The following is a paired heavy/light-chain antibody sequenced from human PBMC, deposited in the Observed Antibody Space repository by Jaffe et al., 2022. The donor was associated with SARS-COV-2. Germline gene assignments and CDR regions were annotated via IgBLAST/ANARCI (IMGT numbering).Heavy chain of an antibody. D-gene: IGHD6-6*01. V-gene: IGHV3-53*01. Sequence: EVQLVESGGGLIQPGGSLRLSCAASGFTVSSNYMSWVRQAPGKGLEWVSVIYSGGSTYYADSVKGRFTISRDNSKNTLYLQMNSLRAEDTAVYYCARDGRFSIAALGAYDAFDIWGQGTMVTVSS. CDR2: IYSGGST. CDR3: ARDGRFSIAALGAYDAFDI. CDR1: GFTVSSNY. J-gene: IGHJ3*02.
Light chain of an antibody. Sequence: SSELTQDPAVSVALGQTVRITCQGDSLRSYYASWYQQKPGQAPVLVIYGKNNRPSGIPDRFSGSSSGNTASLTITGAQAEDEADYYCNSRDSSGNPWVFGGGTKLTVL. V-gene: IGLV3-19*01. CDR3: NSRDSSGNPWV. J-gene: IGLJ3*02. CDR2: GKN. CDR1: SLRSYY.